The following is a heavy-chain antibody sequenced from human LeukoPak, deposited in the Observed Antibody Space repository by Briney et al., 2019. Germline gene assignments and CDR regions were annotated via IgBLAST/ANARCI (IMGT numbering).Heavy chain of an antibody. CDR1: GFTFSSYE. CDR2: ISSSGSTI. V-gene: IGHV3-48*03. Sequence: PGGYLRLSCAASGFTFSSYEMNWVRQAPGKGLEWVSYISSSGSTIYYADSVKGRFTISRDNAKNSLYLQMNSLRAEDTAVYYCARGCSSTSCHGLPYFDYWGQGTLVTVSS. J-gene: IGHJ4*02. CDR3: ARGCSSTSCHGLPYFDY. D-gene: IGHD2-2*01.